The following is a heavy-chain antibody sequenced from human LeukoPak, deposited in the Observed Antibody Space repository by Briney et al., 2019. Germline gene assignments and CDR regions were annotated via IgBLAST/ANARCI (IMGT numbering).Heavy chain of an antibody. Sequence: GASVKVSCKASGYTFTSYDINWVRQATGQGLEWMGWMNPNSGNTGYAQQFQGRVTMTRNTSISTAYMELSSLRSEDTVVYYCARGREVVTRLDYWGQGTLVTVSS. CDR3: ARGREVVTRLDY. D-gene: IGHD4-23*01. J-gene: IGHJ4*02. CDR2: MNPNSGNT. CDR1: GYTFTSYD. V-gene: IGHV1-8*01.